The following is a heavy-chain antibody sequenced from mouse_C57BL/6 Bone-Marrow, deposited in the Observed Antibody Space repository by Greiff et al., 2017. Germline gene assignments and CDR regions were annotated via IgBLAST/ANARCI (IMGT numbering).Heavy chain of an antibody. CDR1: GFTFSSYT. CDR2: ISGGGGNT. J-gene: IGHJ1*03. Sequence: EVKVVESGGGLVKPGGSLKLSCAASGFTFSSYTMSWVRQTPEKRLEWVATISGGGGNTYYPDSVKGRFTISRDNAKNTLYLQMSSLRSEDTALYYCANLITTVVEYFDVWGTGTTVTVSS. D-gene: IGHD1-1*01. V-gene: IGHV5-9*01. CDR3: ANLITTVVEYFDV.